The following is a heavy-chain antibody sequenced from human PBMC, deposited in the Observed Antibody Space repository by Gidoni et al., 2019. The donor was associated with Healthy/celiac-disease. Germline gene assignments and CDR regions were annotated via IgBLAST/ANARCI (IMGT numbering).Heavy chain of an antibody. V-gene: IGHV3-7*03. D-gene: IGHD3-22*01. J-gene: IGHJ4*02. CDR1: GFTFSGYW. CDR2: IKQDGSEK. Sequence: EVQLVESGGGLVQPGGSLRLSCAASGFTFSGYWMSWVRQAPGKGLDWVANIKQDGSEKYYVDSVKGRFTISRDNAKNSLYLQMNSLRAEDTAVYYCAREEYRIVVVAPFDYWGQGTLVTVSS. CDR3: AREEYRIVVVAPFDY.